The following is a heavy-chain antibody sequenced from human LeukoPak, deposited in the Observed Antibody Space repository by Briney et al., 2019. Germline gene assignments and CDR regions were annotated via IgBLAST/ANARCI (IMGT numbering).Heavy chain of an antibody. CDR1: GFTFSSYG. CDR3: AKDGLRLGELSY. Sequence: PGGSLRLSCAASGFTFSSYGMHWVRQAPGKGLEWVAVISYDGSNKYYADSVKDRFTISRDNSKNTLYLQMNSLRAEDTAVYYCAKDGLRLGELSYWGQGTLVTVSS. D-gene: IGHD3-16*02. J-gene: IGHJ4*02. V-gene: IGHV3-30*18. CDR2: ISYDGSNK.